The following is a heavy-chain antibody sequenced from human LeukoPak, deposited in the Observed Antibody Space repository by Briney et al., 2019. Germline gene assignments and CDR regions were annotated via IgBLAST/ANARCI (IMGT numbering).Heavy chain of an antibody. D-gene: IGHD3-16*02. CDR2: IHPSTGNP. J-gene: IGHJ4*02. Sequence: AASVKVSCKASGYTFTSYAMNWVRQAPGQGLEWMGWIHPSTGNPTYAQGFTGRFVFSLDTSVSTTYLQISSLKAEDTAVYYCARAFQSLGGLSLPAYWGQGTLVTVSS. CDR3: ARAFQSLGGLSLPAY. CDR1: GYTFTSYA. V-gene: IGHV7-4-1*02.